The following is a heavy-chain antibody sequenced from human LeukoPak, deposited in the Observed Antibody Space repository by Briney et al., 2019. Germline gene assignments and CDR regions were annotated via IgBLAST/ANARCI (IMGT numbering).Heavy chain of an antibody. V-gene: IGHV1-69*02. Sequence: SVKVSCKASGGTFRRYTIIWVRQAPGQGLEWMGRIVPSVDIANYAQKFQGRVTIIADKSTSTAYMDLSSLRSEDRAVYYCATIVAAATNDAFDLWGQGTMVTVSS. CDR3: ATIVAAATNDAFDL. CDR1: GGTFRRYT. CDR2: IVPSVDIA. D-gene: IGHD1-26*01. J-gene: IGHJ3*01.